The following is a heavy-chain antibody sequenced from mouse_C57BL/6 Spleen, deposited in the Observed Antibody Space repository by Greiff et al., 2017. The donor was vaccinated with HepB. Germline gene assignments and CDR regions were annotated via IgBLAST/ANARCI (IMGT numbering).Heavy chain of an antibody. J-gene: IGHJ3*01. V-gene: IGHV1-15*01. Sequence: VQLQQPGAELVRPGASVTLSCKASGYTFTDYEMHWVKQTPVHGLEWIGAIDPETGGTAYNQKFKGKAILTADKSSSTAYMELRSLTSEDSAVYYCTRSGRAWFAYWGQGTLVTVSA. CDR1: GYTFTDYE. CDR3: TRSGRAWFAY. CDR2: IDPETGGT.